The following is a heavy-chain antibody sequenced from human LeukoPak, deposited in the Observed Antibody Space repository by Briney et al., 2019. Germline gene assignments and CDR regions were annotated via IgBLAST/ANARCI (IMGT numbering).Heavy chain of an antibody. Sequence: GGSLRLSCAASGFIFSRYWMSWVRQAPGKGLEWVANIKKDGSEKYYVDSVEGRLTISRDNAKNSLYLQMNSLRAEGTAVYYCARRSPNYYFDYWGQGTPVTVSS. CDR1: GFIFSRYW. CDR3: ARRSPNYYFDY. V-gene: IGHV3-7*02. CDR2: IKKDGSEK. J-gene: IGHJ4*02.